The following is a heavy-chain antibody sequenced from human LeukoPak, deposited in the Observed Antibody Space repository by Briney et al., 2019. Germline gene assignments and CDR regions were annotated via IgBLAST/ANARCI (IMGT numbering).Heavy chain of an antibody. V-gene: IGHV4-59*08. J-gene: IGHJ4*02. Sequence: SDTLSLTCTLSGHSINRYYWSWIPHPPGKALEWIGCIYYSGSTNYNPSLKSRVTISVDTYKNQFSLKLSSVAAADTAVYYCAVGYSSGWYGYWGQGTLVTVSS. CDR2: IYYSGST. CDR1: GHSINRYY. D-gene: IGHD6-19*01. CDR3: AVGYSSGWYGY.